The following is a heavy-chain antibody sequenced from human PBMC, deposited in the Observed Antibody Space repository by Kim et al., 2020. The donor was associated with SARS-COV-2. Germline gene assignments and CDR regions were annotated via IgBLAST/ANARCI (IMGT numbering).Heavy chain of an antibody. V-gene: IGHV4-31*03. D-gene: IGHD3-22*01. J-gene: IGHJ4*02. CDR3: ARDRYYYDSSGYYYFGY. CDR1: GGSISSGGYY. Sequence: SETLSLTCTVSGGSISSGGYYWSWIRQHPGKGLEWIGYIYYSGSTYYNPSLKSRVTISVDTTKNQFSLKLSSVTAADTAVYYCARDRYYYDSSGYYYFGYWGQGTLVTVSS. CDR2: IYYSGST.